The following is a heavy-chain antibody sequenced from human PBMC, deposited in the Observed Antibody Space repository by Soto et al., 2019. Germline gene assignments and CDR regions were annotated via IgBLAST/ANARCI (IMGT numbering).Heavy chain of an antibody. CDR3: ARSSPTLRFLE. Sequence: SETLSLTCTVSGGSISSYYWSWIRQPPGKGLEWIGYIYYSGSTNYNPSLKSRVTISVDTSKNQFSLKLSSVTAADTAVYYCARSSPTLRFLEWGQGPLVTVSS. J-gene: IGHJ4*02. CDR2: IYYSGST. D-gene: IGHD3-3*01. CDR1: GGSISSYY. V-gene: IGHV4-59*01.